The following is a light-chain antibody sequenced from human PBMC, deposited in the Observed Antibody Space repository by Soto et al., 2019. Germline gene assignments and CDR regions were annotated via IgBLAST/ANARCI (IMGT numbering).Light chain of an antibody. CDR3: CSYANNYSLYV. Sequence: QSALTQPRSVSGSPGQSVTISCTGTSSDVGGYNYVSWYQQHPGKAPKLLIYDVTKRPSGVPDRFSGSKSGNTASLTISGLQAEDEADYYCCSYANNYSLYVFGTGTKLTVL. CDR2: DVT. V-gene: IGLV2-11*01. CDR1: SSDVGGYNY. J-gene: IGLJ1*01.